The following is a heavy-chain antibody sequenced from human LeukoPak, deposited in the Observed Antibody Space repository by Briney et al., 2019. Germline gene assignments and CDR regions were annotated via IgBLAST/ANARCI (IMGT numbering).Heavy chain of an antibody. Sequence: GGSLRLSCAASGFTVSSNYMSWVRQAPGKGLEWVAVISYDGSNKYYADSVKGRFTISRDNSKNTLYLQMNSLRAEDTAVYYCATGSYDGYYYGIDVWGQGTTVTVSS. CDR1: GFTVSSNY. D-gene: IGHD3-10*01. V-gene: IGHV3-30*03. CDR3: ATGSYDGYYYGIDV. CDR2: ISYDGSNK. J-gene: IGHJ6*02.